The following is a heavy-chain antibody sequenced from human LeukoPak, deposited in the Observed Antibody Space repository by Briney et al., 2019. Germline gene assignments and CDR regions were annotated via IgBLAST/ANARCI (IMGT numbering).Heavy chain of an antibody. V-gene: IGHV3-66*02. CDR2: IYSGGSA. CDR3: ARWPHGIQLWHYFHY. Sequence: GGSLRLSCAASGFSVSDKYMTWVRQAPGKGLEWVSIIYSGGSAFYAASVKGRFTISRDTSKNTLYLQMNSLRPEDTAVYYCARWPHGIQLWHYFHYWGEARMVTVCS. D-gene: IGHD5-18*01. J-gene: IGHJ4*02. CDR1: GFSVSDKY.